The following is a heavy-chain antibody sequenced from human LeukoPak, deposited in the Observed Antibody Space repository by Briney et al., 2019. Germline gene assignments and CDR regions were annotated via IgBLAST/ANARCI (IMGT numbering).Heavy chain of an antibody. CDR3: ARARHDYYDSSGSFDY. V-gene: IGHV3-21*01. J-gene: IGHJ4*02. CDR2: ISSSSSYI. CDR1: GFTFSNNA. D-gene: IGHD3-22*01. Sequence: GGSLRLSCAASGFTFSNNAMHWVRQAPGKGLEWVSSISSSSSYIYYADSVKGRFTISRDNAKNSLYLQMNSLRAEDTAVYYCARARHDYYDSSGSFDYWGQGTLVTVSS.